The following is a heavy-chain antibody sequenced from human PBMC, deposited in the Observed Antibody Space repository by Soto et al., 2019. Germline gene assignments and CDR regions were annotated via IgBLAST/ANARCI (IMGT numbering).Heavy chain of an antibody. CDR2: IYYSGST. CDR3: ARQVTTIYYYFDY. V-gene: IGHV4-59*08. CDR1: GGSLTSYY. Sequence: SETLSLTCTVSGGSLTSYYWSWIRQPPGKGLEWIGFIYYSGSTSYNPSLKSRVSISVDTSKNQFSLKLSSVTAADTAVYYCARQVTTIYYYFDYWGQGALVNVSS. D-gene: IGHD5-12*01. J-gene: IGHJ4*02.